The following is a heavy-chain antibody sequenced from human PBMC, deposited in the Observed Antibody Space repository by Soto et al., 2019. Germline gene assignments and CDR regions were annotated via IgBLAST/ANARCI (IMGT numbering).Heavy chain of an antibody. CDR3: AREVAADGTFREDVFDI. CDR2: IIPIFSTT. D-gene: IGHD6-13*01. CDR1: GGTFSNHA. Sequence: QVHLVQSGAVVKKPGSSVKVSCKAPGGTFSNHAINWVRQAPGQGLEWMGRIIPIFSTTNYAQKFQGRVTMTADESTITAYLELSSLKHDDTAVYYCAREVAADGTFREDVFDIWGQGTLVTVSS. V-gene: IGHV1-69*12. J-gene: IGHJ3*02.